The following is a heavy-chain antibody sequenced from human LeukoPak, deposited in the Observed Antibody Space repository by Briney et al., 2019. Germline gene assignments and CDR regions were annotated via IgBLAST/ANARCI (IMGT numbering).Heavy chain of an antibody. Sequence: KPSETLSLTCAVYGGSFSGYYWSWIRQPPGKGLEWTGEINHSGSTNYNPSLRSRVTISVDTSKNQFSLKLSSVTAADTAVYYCADTAYDFWSGYSKTIYWGQGTLVTVSS. D-gene: IGHD3-3*01. CDR1: GGSFSGYY. CDR3: ADTAYDFWSGYSKTIY. J-gene: IGHJ4*02. CDR2: INHSGST. V-gene: IGHV4-34*01.